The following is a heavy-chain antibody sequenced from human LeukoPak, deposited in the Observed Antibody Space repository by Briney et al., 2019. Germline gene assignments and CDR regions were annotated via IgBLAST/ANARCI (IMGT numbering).Heavy chain of an antibody. CDR3: ARPRQDFYYYFGMDV. V-gene: IGHV3-30*03. Sequence: GRSLRLSCAASGFTFSSYGMHWVRQAPGKGLEWLAVISTDGGINKYYAESVKGRFTISRDDSKSTLYLQMNSLRTEDTGIYFCARPRQDFYYYFGMDVWGQGITVTVSS. CDR2: ISTDGGINK. CDR1: GFTFSSYG. J-gene: IGHJ6*02.